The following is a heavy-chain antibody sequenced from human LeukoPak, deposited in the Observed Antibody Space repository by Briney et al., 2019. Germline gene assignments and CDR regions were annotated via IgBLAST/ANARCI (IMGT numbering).Heavy chain of an antibody. D-gene: IGHD5-18*01. J-gene: IGHJ4*02. V-gene: IGHV1-69*05. CDR2: IIPIFGTA. CDR3: ARSGGYSYGYDY. CDR1: GGTFSSYA. Sequence: SVKVSCKASGGTFSSYAISWVRQAPGQGLEWMGGIIPIFGTANYAQKFQGRVMITTDESTSTAYMELSSLRSEDTAVYYCARSGGYSYGYDYWGQGTLVTVSS.